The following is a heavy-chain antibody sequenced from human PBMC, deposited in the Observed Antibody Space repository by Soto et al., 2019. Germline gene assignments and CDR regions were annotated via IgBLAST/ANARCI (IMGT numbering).Heavy chain of an antibody. CDR2: IYYSGST. CDR1: GGSISRYY. D-gene: IGHD6-19*01. V-gene: IGHV4-59*01. J-gene: IGHJ4*02. CDR3: ARQEYTNGWYPFDY. Sequence: PSETLSLTCSASGGSISRYYWSWIRQPPGKGLEWIGYIYYSGSTNYNPSLKSRVAISVDTSKNQFSLKLSSVTAADTAVYYCARQEYTNGWYPFDYWGQGTLVTVSS.